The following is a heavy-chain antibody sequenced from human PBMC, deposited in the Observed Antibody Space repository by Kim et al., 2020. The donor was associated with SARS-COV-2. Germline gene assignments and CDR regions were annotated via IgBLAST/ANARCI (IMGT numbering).Heavy chain of an antibody. CDR3: ASAYFGEVFPSY. D-gene: IGHD3-10*01. V-gene: IGHV4-34*01. Sequence: SETLSLTCGGSGGSFNGYSWTWIRQSPGKGLEWIGAISHSGNSHYNPSLKNRVTLSLDTSENQVSLKLHSVAAADTAVYFCASAYFGEVFPSYWGQGTLVSVSA. CDR1: GGSFNGYS. CDR2: ISHSGNS. J-gene: IGHJ4*02.